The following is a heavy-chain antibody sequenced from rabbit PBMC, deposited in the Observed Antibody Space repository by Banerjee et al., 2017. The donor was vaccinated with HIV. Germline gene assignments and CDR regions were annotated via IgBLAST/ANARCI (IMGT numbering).Heavy chain of an antibody. J-gene: IGHJ4*01. CDR2: IYAGSSGST. V-gene: IGHV1S40*01. Sequence: QSLEESGGDLVKPGASLTLTCTASGFSFSSSYYMCWVRQAPGKGLEWIACIYAGSSGSTYYASWAKGRFTISKTSSTTVTLQMTSLTAADTATYFCARDSSGWGYFDLWGQGTLVTVS. D-gene: IGHD4-1*01. CDR1: GFSFSSSYY. CDR3: ARDSSGWGYFDL.